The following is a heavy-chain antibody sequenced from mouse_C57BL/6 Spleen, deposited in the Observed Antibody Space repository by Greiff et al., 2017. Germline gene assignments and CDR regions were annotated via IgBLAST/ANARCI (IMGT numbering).Heavy chain of an antibody. V-gene: IGHV1-50*01. J-gene: IGHJ3*01. CDR1: GYTFTSYW. Sequence: QVQLQQPGAELVKPGASVKLSCKASGYTFTSYWMQWVKQRPGQGLEWIGEIDPSDSYTNYNQKFKGKATLTVDTSSSTAYMQLSSLTSADSAVYYCARLRDWDGAWFAYWGQGTLVTVSA. CDR2: IDPSDSYT. CDR3: ARLRDWDGAWFAY. D-gene: IGHD4-1*01.